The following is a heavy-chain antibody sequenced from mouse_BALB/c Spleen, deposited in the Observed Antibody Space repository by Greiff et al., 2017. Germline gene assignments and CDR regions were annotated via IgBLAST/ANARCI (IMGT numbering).Heavy chain of an antibody. V-gene: IGHV1-9*01. J-gene: IGHJ2*01. D-gene: IGHD1-1*01. CDR1: GYTFSSYW. CDR3: ARPFITTVADY. Sequence: QVHVKQSGAELMKPGASVKISCKATGYTFSSYWIEWVKQRPGHGLEWIGEILPGSGSTNYNEKFKGKATFTADTSSNTAYMQLSSLTSEDSAVYYCARPFITTVADYWGQGTTLTVSS. CDR2: ILPGSGST.